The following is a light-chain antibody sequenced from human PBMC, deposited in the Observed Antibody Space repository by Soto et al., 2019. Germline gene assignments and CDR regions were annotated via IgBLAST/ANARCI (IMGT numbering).Light chain of an antibody. Sequence: DIQMTQSPSTLSASVGDRVTITCRASQSVSHWLAWYQQKPGKAPKLLIYDASTLESGVPSRFSGSGSGTEFTLTISSLQPDDFATYYCQEYHSYSTFGQGTKVDNK. CDR1: QSVSHW. CDR3: QEYHSYST. J-gene: IGKJ1*01. CDR2: DAS. V-gene: IGKV1-5*01.